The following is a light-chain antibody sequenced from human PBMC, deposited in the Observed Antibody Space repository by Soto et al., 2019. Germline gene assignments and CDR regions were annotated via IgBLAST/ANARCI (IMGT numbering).Light chain of an antibody. CDR2: GNG. J-gene: IGLJ1*01. CDR1: SSSIGAGYE. Sequence: QSVLTQPPSVSGAPGQRVTISCSGTSSSIGAGYEVHWYHQLPGTAPKLVVSGNGNRPSGVPDRLSASKSGTSASLAITGLQAEDEGHYYCQSYDSSLTTFVFGTGTKVTVL. CDR3: QSYDSSLTTFV. V-gene: IGLV1-40*01.